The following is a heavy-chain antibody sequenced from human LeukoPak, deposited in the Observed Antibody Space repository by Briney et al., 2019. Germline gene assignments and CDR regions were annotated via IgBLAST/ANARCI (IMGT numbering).Heavy chain of an antibody. CDR2: IYHSGST. Sequence: PSETLSLTCAVSGYSISSGYYWGWIRQPPGKGLEWIGSIYHSGSTYYNPSLKSRVTISVDTSKNQFSLKLSSVTAADTAVYYCAGRSVVPANYYYYYMDVWGKGTTVTVSS. D-gene: IGHD2-2*01. CDR3: AGRSVVPANYYYYYMDV. J-gene: IGHJ6*03. CDR1: GYSISSGYY. V-gene: IGHV4-38-2*01.